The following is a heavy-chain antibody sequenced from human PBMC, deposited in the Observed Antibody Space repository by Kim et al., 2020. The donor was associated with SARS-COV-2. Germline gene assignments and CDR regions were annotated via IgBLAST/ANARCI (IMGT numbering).Heavy chain of an antibody. CDR2: ISSGGDYM. CDR1: GFTFSSFA. CDR3: ARDHGSNHPGHFDY. V-gene: IGHV3-21*01. J-gene: IGHJ4*02. D-gene: IGHD2-2*01. Sequence: GGSLRLSCAASGFTFSSFAMTWVRQAPGKGLEWVSLISSGGDYMYYADSLKGRFTISRDNAKNSVFLQMNSLRAEDTAVYYCARDHGSNHPGHFDYWGQGILVTVSS.